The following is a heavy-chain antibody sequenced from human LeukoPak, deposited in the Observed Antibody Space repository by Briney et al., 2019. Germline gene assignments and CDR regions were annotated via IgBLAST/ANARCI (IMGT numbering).Heavy chain of an antibody. Sequence: GGSLRLSCATSGFTFSSYSMNWVRQAPGKGLEWVSYIGSSSSTIYYADSVKGRFTISRDNAKNSLYLQMNSLRAEDTAVYYCARDLLPPATVAATGDAFDIWGQGTMVTVSS. CDR2: IGSSSSTI. D-gene: IGHD6-19*01. V-gene: IGHV3-48*01. CDR3: ARDLLPPATVAATGDAFDI. J-gene: IGHJ3*02. CDR1: GFTFSSYS.